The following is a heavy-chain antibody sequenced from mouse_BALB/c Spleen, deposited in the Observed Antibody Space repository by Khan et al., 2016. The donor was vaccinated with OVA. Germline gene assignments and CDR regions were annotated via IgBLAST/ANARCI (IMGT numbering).Heavy chain of an antibody. D-gene: IGHD1-1*01. J-gene: IGHJ2*01. V-gene: IGHV3-2*02. CDR1: GYSITSDYA. CDR3: ARIYGGDFDY. CDR2: ISYSGNT. Sequence: EVQLQESGPGLVKPSQSLSLTCTVTGYSITSDYAWNWIRQFPGNKLEWMGYISYSGNTKYNPSLKSRISITRNPSKHQFFLQLNSVTIEDTATYYCARIYGGDFDYWGQGTTLTVSS.